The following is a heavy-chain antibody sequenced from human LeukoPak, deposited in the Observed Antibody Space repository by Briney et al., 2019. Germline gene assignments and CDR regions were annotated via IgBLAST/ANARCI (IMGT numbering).Heavy chain of an antibody. D-gene: IGHD1-26*01. J-gene: IGHJ4*02. CDR1: GGSISSYY. CDR3: ARHKGDSGSYYVFFDY. Sequence: SETLSLTCTVSGGSISSYYWSWIRQPPGKGLERIGYIYYSGSTNYNPSLKSRVTISVDTSKDQSSLKLSSVTAADTAVYYCARHKGDSGSYYVFFDYWGQGTLVTVSS. CDR2: IYYSGST. V-gene: IGHV4-59*08.